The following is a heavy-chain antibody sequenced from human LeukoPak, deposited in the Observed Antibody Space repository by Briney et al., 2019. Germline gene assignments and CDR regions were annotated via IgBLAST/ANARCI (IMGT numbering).Heavy chain of an antibody. CDR1: GYTLTELS. V-gene: IGHV1-24*01. CDR3: ARDLGTSSWYNWNRGYAFDI. CDR2: FDPEHGET. J-gene: IGHJ3*02. D-gene: IGHD1-20*01. Sequence: ASVKVSCKVSGYTLTELSMHWVRQAPGKGLEWMGGFDPEHGETIYAQKFQGRVTMTEDTSTSTAYMELRSLRSDDTAVYYCARDLGTSSWYNWNRGYAFDIWGQGTMVTVSS.